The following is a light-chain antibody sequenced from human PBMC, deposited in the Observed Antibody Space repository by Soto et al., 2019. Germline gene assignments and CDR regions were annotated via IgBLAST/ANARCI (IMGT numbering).Light chain of an antibody. Sequence: DIQMTQSPSSLSASVGDRVTITCRASQSISSYLNWYQQKPGKAPKLLIYAASSLQSGVPSRFNGNGSGKNFPLTNSRLQPEDFATYYCQQSYSTPGTFGQGTKVEIK. J-gene: IGKJ1*01. V-gene: IGKV1-39*01. CDR3: QQSYSTPGT. CDR2: AAS. CDR1: QSISSY.